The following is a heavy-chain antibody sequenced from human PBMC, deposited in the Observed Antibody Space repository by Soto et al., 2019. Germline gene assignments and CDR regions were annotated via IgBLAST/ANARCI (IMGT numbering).Heavy chain of an antibody. CDR2: IYHSGST. D-gene: IGHD3-10*01. Sequence: SETLSLTCAVSGGSISSGGYSWSWIRQPPGKGLEWIGYIYHSGSTYYNPSLMSRVTISVDRSKNQFSLKLSSVTAADTAVYYCARHEGTYYYGSESSPFXYWGRGTLVTVSS. J-gene: IGHJ4*02. V-gene: IGHV4-30-2*01. CDR1: GGSISSGGYS. CDR3: ARHEGTYYYGSESSPFXY.